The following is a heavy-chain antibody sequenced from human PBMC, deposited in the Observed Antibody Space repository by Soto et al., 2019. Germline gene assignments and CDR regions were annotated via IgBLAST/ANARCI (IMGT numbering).Heavy chain of an antibody. V-gene: IGHV3-30*18. CDR1: GFTFSSYG. J-gene: IGHJ4*02. Sequence: QVQLVESGGGVVQPGRSLRLSCAASGFTFSSYGMHWVRQAPGKGLEWVAVISYDGSNKYYADSVKGRFTISRDNSENTVYLQMNSLRVADTAMYYCAKVSIVGATLNYFDCWGQGTLVTVSS. CDR2: ISYDGSNK. CDR3: AKVSIVGATLNYFDC. D-gene: IGHD1-26*01.